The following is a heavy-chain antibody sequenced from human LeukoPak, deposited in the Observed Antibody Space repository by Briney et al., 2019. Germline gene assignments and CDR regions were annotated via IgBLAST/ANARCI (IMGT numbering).Heavy chain of an antibody. CDR2: INHSGST. J-gene: IGHJ4*02. CDR1: GGSFSGYY. CDR3: ARLSAAAARWGFDY. Sequence: SETLSLTCAVYGGSFSGYYWSWIRQPPGKGLEWIGEINHSGSTNYNPSPKSRVTISVDTSKNQFSLKLSSVTAADTAVYYCARLSAAAARWGFDYWGQGTLVTVSS. D-gene: IGHD6-13*01. V-gene: IGHV4-34*01.